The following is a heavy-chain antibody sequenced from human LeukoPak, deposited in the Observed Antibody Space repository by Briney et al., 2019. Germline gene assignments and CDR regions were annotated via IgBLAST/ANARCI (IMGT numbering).Heavy chain of an antibody. V-gene: IGHV3-23*01. Sequence: GSLRLSCVVSGFTFSSYAMGWVRQAPGKRLEWVSAISGSGGSTYYADSVKGRFTISRDNSKNTLYLQMNSLGADDTAVYYCAKGPLIEVAGTTWDYWGQGTLVTVSS. D-gene: IGHD6-19*01. CDR1: GFTFSSYA. CDR3: AKGPLIEVAGTTWDY. CDR2: ISGSGGST. J-gene: IGHJ4*02.